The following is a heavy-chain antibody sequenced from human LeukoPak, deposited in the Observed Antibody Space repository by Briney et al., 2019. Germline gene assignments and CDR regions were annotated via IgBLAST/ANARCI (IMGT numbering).Heavy chain of an antibody. CDR1: GRSFTNYY. CDR3: ARGKIVLTMLRGAKNSWEFDY. V-gene: IGHV4-34*01. J-gene: IGHJ4*02. Sequence: KPSQSLSLTCAVYGRSFTNYYWSWVRQPPGKGREWIGEINHSGSSNYNPSLKSRVTISVDPSKNQFSLRFDCFTAADTAVYYCARGKIVLTMLRGAKNSWEFDYWGQGTLVTVSS. D-gene: IGHD3-10*01. CDR2: INHSGSS.